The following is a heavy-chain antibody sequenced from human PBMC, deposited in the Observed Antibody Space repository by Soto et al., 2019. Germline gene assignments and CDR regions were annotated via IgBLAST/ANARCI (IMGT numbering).Heavy chain of an antibody. D-gene: IGHD6-13*01. V-gene: IGHV3-74*03. J-gene: IGHJ4*02. CDR1: GFTFSSYW. Sequence: EVQLVESGGGLVQPGGSLRLSCAASGFTFSSYWMHWVRQAPGKGLVWVSRINSDGSTTKYADSVKGRFTISRDNAKNTAELQMNRLRTEETAVYYCARPPSYSSSFAEFDFWGQGTLVTVSS. CDR2: INSDGSTT. CDR3: ARPPSYSSSFAEFDF.